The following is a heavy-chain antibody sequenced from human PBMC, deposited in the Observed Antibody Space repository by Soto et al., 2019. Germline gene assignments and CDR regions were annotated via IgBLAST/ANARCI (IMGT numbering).Heavy chain of an antibody. CDR1: GGSFSGYQ. D-gene: IGHD3-10*01. CDR2: INDSGNI. CDR3: ARGLILWFGDLSRRGGYYYYMDV. J-gene: IGHJ6*03. Sequence: QVQLQQWGAGLLKPSETLSLTCAVYGGSFSGYQWSWIRQTPGKGLEWIGEINDSGNINFNPSLKSRVTILLDTPKKQISLKLSSGTAADSAVYYCARGLILWFGDLSRRGGYYYYMDVWGKGTTVTVSS. V-gene: IGHV4-34*01.